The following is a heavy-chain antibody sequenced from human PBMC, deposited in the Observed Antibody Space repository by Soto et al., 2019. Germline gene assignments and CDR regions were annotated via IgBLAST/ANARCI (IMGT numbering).Heavy chain of an antibody. CDR3: ASLGVGRQQRKSGAFDI. J-gene: IGHJ3*02. V-gene: IGHV1-3*01. CDR2: INAGNGNT. D-gene: IGHD3-16*01. CDR1: GYTFTSYA. Sequence: ASVKVSCKASGYTFTSYAMHWVRQAPGQRLEWMGWINAGNGNTKYSQKFQGRVTITRDTSASTAYMELSSLRSEDTAVYYCASLGVGRQQRKSGAFDIWGQGTMVTVSS.